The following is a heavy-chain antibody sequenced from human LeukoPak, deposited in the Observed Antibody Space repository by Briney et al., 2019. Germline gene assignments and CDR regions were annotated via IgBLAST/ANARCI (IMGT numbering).Heavy chain of an antibody. J-gene: IGHJ6*03. D-gene: IGHD4-17*01. CDR1: GYTFTSYD. V-gene: IGHV1-8*03. CDR3: ARGMTTVTTYFNYYYYYMDV. CDR2: MNPNSGNT. Sequence: GASVKVSCKASGYTFTSYDINWVRQATGQGLEWMGWMNPNSGNTGYAQKFQGRVTITRNTSISTAYMELSSLRSEDTAVYYCARGMTTVTTYFNYYYYYMDVWGKGTTVTVSS.